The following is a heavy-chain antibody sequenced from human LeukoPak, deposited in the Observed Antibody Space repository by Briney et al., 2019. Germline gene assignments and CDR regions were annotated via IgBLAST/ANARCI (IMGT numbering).Heavy chain of an antibody. J-gene: IGHJ6*02. CDR1: GFTFDDYA. Sequence: GGSLRLSCAASGFTFDDYAMHWVRQAPGKGLEWVSGIRWNSGAIGYADSVKGRFTISRDNAKNSLYLQMNSLRTEDTALCYCAKGLPYYYYGMDVWGQGTTVTVSS. CDR2: IRWNSGAI. V-gene: IGHV3-9*01. CDR3: AKGLPYYYYGMDV.